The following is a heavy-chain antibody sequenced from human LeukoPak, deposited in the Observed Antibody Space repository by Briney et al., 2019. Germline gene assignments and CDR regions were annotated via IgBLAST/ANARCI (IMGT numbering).Heavy chain of an antibody. J-gene: IGHJ4*02. V-gene: IGHV3-7*01. CDR1: GFTFSSYW. Sequence: GGSLRLSCAASGFTFSSYWMSWVRQAPGKGLEWVANIKQDGSEKYYVDSVKGRFTISRDNAKNSLYLQMNSLRAEDTAVYYCARETGGAVGSTDFDYWGQGTLVTVSS. D-gene: IGHD4-17*01. CDR3: ARETGGAVGSTDFDY. CDR2: IKQDGSEK.